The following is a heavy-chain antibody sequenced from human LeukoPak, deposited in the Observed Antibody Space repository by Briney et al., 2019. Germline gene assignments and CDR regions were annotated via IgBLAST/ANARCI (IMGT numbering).Heavy chain of an antibody. D-gene: IGHD6-19*01. V-gene: IGHV3-21*01. CDR3: ARVYSSGWYDY. Sequence: GGSLRLSCAASGFTFSGYSMNWVRQAPGKGLEWVSSISSSSSYIYYADSVKGRFTISRDNAKNSLYLQMNSLRAEDTAVYYCARVYSSGWYDYWGQGTLVTVSS. J-gene: IGHJ4*02. CDR2: ISSSSSYI. CDR1: GFTFSGYS.